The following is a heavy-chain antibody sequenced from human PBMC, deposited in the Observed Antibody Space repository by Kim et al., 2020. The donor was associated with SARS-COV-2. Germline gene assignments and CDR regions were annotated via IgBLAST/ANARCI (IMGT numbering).Heavy chain of an antibody. CDR3: ARRPSSFRATEYYFDY. V-gene: IGHV4-39*01. CDR2: IYYSGST. J-gene: IGHJ4*02. D-gene: IGHD6-13*01. CDR1: GGSISSSIYY. Sequence: SETLSLTCTVSGGSISSSIYYWGWLRQPPGKGLEWIGSIYYSGSTYYNPSLKSRVTISVDTSKNQFSLKLSSVTAADTAVYYCARRPSSFRATEYYFDYWGQGTLVTVSS.